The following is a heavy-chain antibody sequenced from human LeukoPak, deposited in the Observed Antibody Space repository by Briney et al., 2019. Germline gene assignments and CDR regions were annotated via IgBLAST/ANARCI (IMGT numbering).Heavy chain of an antibody. CDR2: IYTSGST. D-gene: IGHD1-26*01. V-gene: IGHV4-4*07. CDR3: ARVCGSYFPPYYYYYMDV. CDR1: GGSISGYY. J-gene: IGHJ6*03. Sequence: PSETLSLTCTVSGGSISGYYWSWIRQPAGKGLEWIGRIYTSGSTNYNPSLKSRVTMSVDTSKNQFSLKLSSVTAADTAVYYCARVCGSYFPPYYYYYMDVWGKGTTVTISS.